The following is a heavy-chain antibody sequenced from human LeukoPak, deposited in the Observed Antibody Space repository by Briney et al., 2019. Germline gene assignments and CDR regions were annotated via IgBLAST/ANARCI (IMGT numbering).Heavy chain of an antibody. Sequence: SETLSLTCTVSGGSISSYYWSWIRQPAGKGLEWIGRIYTSGSTNYNPSLKSRVTMSVDTSKNQFSLKLSSVTAADTAAYYCARSMITFGGVIVPFDYWGQGTLVTVSS. D-gene: IGHD3-16*02. V-gene: IGHV4-4*07. CDR2: IYTSGST. CDR3: ARSMITFGGVIVPFDY. CDR1: GGSISSYY. J-gene: IGHJ4*02.